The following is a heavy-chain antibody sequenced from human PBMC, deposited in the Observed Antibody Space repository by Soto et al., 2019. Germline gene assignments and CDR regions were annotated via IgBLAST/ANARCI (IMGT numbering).Heavy chain of an antibody. Sequence: GSSVKVSCEASGGTFSSYAISWVRQAPGQGLEWMGGIIPIFGTANYAQKFQGRVTITADESTSTAYMELSSLRSEDTAVYYCARGSYYYDSSAPLDIWGQGTMVTVSS. J-gene: IGHJ3*02. CDR2: IIPIFGTA. V-gene: IGHV1-69*13. D-gene: IGHD3-22*01. CDR3: ARGSYYYDSSAPLDI. CDR1: GGTFSSYA.